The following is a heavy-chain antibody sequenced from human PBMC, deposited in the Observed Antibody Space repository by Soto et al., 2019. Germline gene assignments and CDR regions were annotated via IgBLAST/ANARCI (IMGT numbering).Heavy chain of an antibody. CDR3: ARPLIGNTVDL. J-gene: IGHJ3*01. D-gene: IGHD1-7*01. CDR1: GYTFINYF. CDR2: VHPSRGTA. Sequence: QAQLLQSGAEMKKPGASVKVSCKASGYTFINYFIHWVRQAPGQGLEWIGIVHPSRGTADYAQKFKGRDTLTTDMSTRTVYMDLSNLRSEDTAVYYCARPLIGNTVDLWGQGTTVIVSS. V-gene: IGHV1-46*01.